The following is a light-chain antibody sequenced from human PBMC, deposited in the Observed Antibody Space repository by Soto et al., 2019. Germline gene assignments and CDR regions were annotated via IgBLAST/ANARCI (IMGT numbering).Light chain of an antibody. V-gene: IGLV2-14*01. CDR1: SSDIGAYDY. J-gene: IGLJ1*01. CDR3: FSFTPTSTHV. Sequence: QSALTQPASLSGSPGQSITISCTGTSSDIGAYDYVSWFQQQHPGKAPKLMISEVNNRPSGVSNRFSGSKSGNTAYLTISGLHVEDEAEYFCFSFTPTSTHVFGTGTKVTVL. CDR2: EVN.